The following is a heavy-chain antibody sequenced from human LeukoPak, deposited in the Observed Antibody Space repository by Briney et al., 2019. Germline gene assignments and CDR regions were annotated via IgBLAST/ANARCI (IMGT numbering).Heavy chain of an antibody. CDR3: ARVVDYGDYPYYFDC. D-gene: IGHD4-17*01. J-gene: IGHJ4*02. Sequence: ASVKVSCKASEYTFTSYDINWVRQATGQGLKWMGWISAYNGNTNYAQKLQGRVTMTTDTSTSTAYMELRGLRSDDTAVYYCARVVDYGDYPYYFDCWGQGTLVTVSS. CDR2: ISAYNGNT. V-gene: IGHV1-18*01. CDR1: EYTFTSYD.